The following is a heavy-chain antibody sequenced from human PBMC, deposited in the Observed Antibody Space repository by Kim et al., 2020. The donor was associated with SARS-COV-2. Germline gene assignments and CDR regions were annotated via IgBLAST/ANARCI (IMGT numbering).Heavy chain of an antibody. D-gene: IGHD3-22*01. CDR3: ARDDSSGPEALDAFDI. CDR1: GGSISSSSYY. CDR2: IYYSGST. Sequence: SETLSLTCTVSGGSISSSSYYWGWIRQPPGKGLEWIGSIYYSGSTYYNPSLKSRVTISVDTSKNQFSLKLSSVTAADTAVYYCARDDSSGPEALDAFDIWGQGTMVTVSS. V-gene: IGHV4-39*07. J-gene: IGHJ3*02.